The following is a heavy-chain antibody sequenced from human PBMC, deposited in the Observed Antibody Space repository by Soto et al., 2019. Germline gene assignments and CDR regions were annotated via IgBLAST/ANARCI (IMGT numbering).Heavy chain of an antibody. Sequence: SETLSLTCSVSGGSIRTYYWSWVRQPPGKGLEWIGYMSYSGSSNYSPSLKSRVTLSVDTSKNQFSLRLTSVTAADTAVYYCAREDRGYDGFDYWGQGTLVTVSS. V-gene: IGHV4-59*01. CDR3: AREDRGYDGFDY. CDR2: MSYSGSS. CDR1: GGSIRTYY. J-gene: IGHJ4*02. D-gene: IGHD5-12*01.